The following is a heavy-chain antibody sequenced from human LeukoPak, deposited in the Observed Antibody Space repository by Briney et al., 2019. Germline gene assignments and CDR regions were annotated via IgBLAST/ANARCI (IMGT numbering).Heavy chain of an antibody. CDR3: ARQVDGSGPQYYFDY. Sequence: SETLSLTCTVSGGSISSYYRSWIRQPAGKGLEWIGRIYTSGSTNYNPSLKSRVTMSVDTSKNQFSLKLSSVTAADTAVYYCARQVDGSGPQYYFDYWGQGTLVTVSS. V-gene: IGHV4-4*07. CDR2: IYTSGST. J-gene: IGHJ4*02. D-gene: IGHD6-19*01. CDR1: GGSISSYY.